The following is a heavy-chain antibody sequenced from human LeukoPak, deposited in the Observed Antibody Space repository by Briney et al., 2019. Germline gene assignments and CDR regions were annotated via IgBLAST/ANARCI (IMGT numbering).Heavy chain of an antibody. CDR3: AREAPGSSRDAFDI. Sequence: ASVKVSCKASGYTFTDYYMHWVRQAPGQGLEWMGRINPNSGGTNYGQNFQGRATMTRDTSISTAYMELSRLKSDDTAVYYCAREAPGSSRDAFDIWGQGTMVTVSS. V-gene: IGHV1-2*06. CDR1: GYTFTDYY. D-gene: IGHD1-26*01. J-gene: IGHJ3*02. CDR2: INPNSGGT.